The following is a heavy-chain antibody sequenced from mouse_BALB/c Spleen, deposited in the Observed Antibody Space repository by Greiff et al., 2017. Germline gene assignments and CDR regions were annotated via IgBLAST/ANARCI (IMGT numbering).Heavy chain of an antibody. J-gene: IGHJ2*01. CDR2: ISSGGSYT. CDR3: ARVTTVVARYYFDY. CDR1: GFTFSSYA. Sequence: EVKLVESGGGLVKPGGSLKLSCAASGFTFSSYAMSWVRQSPEKRLEWVAEISSGGSYTYYPDTVTGRFTISRDNAKNTLYLEMSSLRSEDTAMYYCARVTTVVARYYFDYWGQGTTLTVSS. V-gene: IGHV5-9-4*01. D-gene: IGHD1-1*01.